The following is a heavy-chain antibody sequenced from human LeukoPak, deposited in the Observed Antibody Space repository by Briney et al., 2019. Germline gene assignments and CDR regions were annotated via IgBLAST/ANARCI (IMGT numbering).Heavy chain of an antibody. D-gene: IGHD3/OR15-3a*01. V-gene: IGHV3-30*18. CDR3: AKGLVMIDHDAFDI. CDR2: ISYDGSNK. Sequence: PGRSLRLSCAASGFTFSSYGMHWVRQAPGKGLEWVAVISYDGSNKYYADSVKGRFTISRDNSKNTMYLQMNSLRAEDTAVYYCAKGLVMIDHDAFDIWGQGTMVTVSS. J-gene: IGHJ3*02. CDR1: GFTFSSYG.